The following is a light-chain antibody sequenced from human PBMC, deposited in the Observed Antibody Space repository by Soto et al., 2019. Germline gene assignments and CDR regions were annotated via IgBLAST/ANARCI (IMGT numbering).Light chain of an antibody. V-gene: IGKV3-20*01. CDR3: QQYDTSPRT. CDR1: QSVSNNY. CDR2: GAS. J-gene: IGKJ1*01. Sequence: IVLTQSPGTLSLSPWERATLSCRASQSVSNNYLAWYQQKPGQAPRLLIYGASNRATGIPDRFSGSGSGTDFSLTISRLEPEDFAVYYCQQYDTSPRTFGQGTKVDI.